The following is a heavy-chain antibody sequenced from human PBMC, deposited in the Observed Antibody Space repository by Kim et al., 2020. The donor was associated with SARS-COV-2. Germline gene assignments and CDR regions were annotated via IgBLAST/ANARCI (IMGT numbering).Heavy chain of an antibody. V-gene: IGHV4-59*08. CDR2: IYYSGST. CDR3: ARRRDVFDR. Sequence: SETLSLTCTVSGGSISNFYWSWIRQPPGKGLEWIGYIYYSGSTNYNPSLKSRVTISVDTSKNQFSLKLSSVTAADTAVYYCARRRDVFDRWGQGTLVTVSS. J-gene: IGHJ5*02. CDR1: GGSISNFY. D-gene: IGHD2-21*01.